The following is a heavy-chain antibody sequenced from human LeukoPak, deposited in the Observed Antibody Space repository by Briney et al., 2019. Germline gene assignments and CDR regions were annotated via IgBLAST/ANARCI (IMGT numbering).Heavy chain of an antibody. CDR3: GRVKPYDFYYYYMDV. Sequence: KPSETLSLTCTVSGGSISSYYWSWIRQPPGKGLEWIGYIFYTGSTNYNPSLKSRVTISVLTSKNRFSLKLSSVTAADTAVYYCGRVKPYDFYYYYMDVWGKGTTVTVSS. J-gene: IGHJ6*03. V-gene: IGHV4-59*01. D-gene: IGHD3-3*01. CDR1: GGSISSYY. CDR2: IFYTGST.